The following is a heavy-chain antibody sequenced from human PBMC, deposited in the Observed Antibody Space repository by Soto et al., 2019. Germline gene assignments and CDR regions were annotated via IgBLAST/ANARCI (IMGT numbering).Heavy chain of an antibody. V-gene: IGHV3-7*05. J-gene: IGHJ4*02. Sequence: GGSLRLSCAASGFTFTTYWMSWVRQAPGKGLEWVANIKQDGSEKYYLDSVKGRFTISRDNTKKSLYLQMNSLRAEDTAVYYCASRYLEYCSSASCSAPYDYWGREPWSPSPQ. CDR1: GFTFTTYW. D-gene: IGHD2-2*01. CDR3: ASRYLEYCSSASCSAPYDY. CDR2: IKQDGSEK.